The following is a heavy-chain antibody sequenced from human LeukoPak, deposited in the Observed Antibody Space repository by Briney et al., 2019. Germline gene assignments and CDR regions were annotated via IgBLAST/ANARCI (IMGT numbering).Heavy chain of an antibody. Sequence: GGSLRLSCAASGFTFSSYWMSWVRQAPGKGLECVANIKQDGSEKYYVDSVRGRFTLSRDNAKNSLYLQMNSLRVEDTAVYYCATSGARAIESWGQGTLVTVSS. CDR1: GFTFSSYW. D-gene: IGHD1-26*01. CDR3: ATSGARAIES. CDR2: IKQDGSEK. V-gene: IGHV3-7*01. J-gene: IGHJ4*02.